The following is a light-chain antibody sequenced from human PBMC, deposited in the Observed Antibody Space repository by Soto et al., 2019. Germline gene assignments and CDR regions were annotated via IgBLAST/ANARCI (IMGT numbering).Light chain of an antibody. CDR1: SSNIGSNT. Sequence: QSVLTQPPSASGTPGQRVTIACSGSSSNIGSNTVNWYQQLPGTAPKVLIYSNNQRPSGVPDRFSGSKSATSASLAISGLQSDDEAEYYCAAWDDILNGVVFGGGNKVTVL. J-gene: IGLJ2*01. V-gene: IGLV1-44*01. CDR2: SNN. CDR3: AAWDDILNGVV.